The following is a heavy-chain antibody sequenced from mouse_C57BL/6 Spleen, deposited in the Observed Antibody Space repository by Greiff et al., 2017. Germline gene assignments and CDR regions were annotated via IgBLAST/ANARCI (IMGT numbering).Heavy chain of an antibody. CDR3: ARGVTWDD. CDR2: IYPGDGDT. Sequence: QVQLKESGAELVKPGASVKISCKASGYAFSSSWMNWVKQRPGKGLEWIGQIYPGDGDTNYNGKFKGKATLTAHKSSSTAYMQVSGLTSEDSAVYFGARGVTWDDWGKGTTVTVSS. J-gene: IGHJ4*01. V-gene: IGHV1-80*01. D-gene: IGHD2-13*01. CDR1: GYAFSSSW.